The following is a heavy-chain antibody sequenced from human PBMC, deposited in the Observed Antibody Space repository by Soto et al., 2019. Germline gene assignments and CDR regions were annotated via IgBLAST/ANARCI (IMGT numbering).Heavy chain of an antibody. CDR2: IYYSGST. J-gene: IGHJ6*02. CDR3: AIPDGEVPAAMRGPNYYYYGMDV. CDR1: GGSISSYY. V-gene: IGHV4-59*08. D-gene: IGHD2-2*01. Sequence: PSETLSLTCTVSGGSISSYYWSWIRQPPGKGLEWIGYIYYSGSTNYNPSLKSRVTISVDTSKNQFSLKLSSVTAADTAVYYCAIPDGEVPAAMRGPNYYYYGMDVWGQGTTVT.